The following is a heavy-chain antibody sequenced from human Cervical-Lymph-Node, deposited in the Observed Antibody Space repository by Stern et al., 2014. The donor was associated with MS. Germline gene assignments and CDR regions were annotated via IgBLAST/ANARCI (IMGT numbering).Heavy chain of an antibody. Sequence: MQLVESGGGVVQPGRSLRLSCAASGFTFSSYGMHWVRQAPGKGLEWVAVIWYDGSNKYYAESVKGRFTLSRNNSKKTLHLQMNSVRAEDRVVYYCARGPPYYFDYWGQGTLVTVSS. CDR1: GFTFSSYG. V-gene: IGHV3-33*01. CDR2: IWYDGSNK. CDR3: ARGPPYYFDY. J-gene: IGHJ4*02.